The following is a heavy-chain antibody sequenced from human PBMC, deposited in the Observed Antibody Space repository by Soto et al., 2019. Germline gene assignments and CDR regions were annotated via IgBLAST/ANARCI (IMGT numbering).Heavy chain of an antibody. J-gene: IGHJ6*02. CDR3: TTRALGYCSGGSCYHDYYSGMDV. D-gene: IGHD2-15*01. CDR2: IKSKTDGGTT. CDR1: GFTFSNAW. Sequence: GGSLRLSCAASGFTFSNAWMSWVRQAPGKGLEWVGRIKSKTDGGTTDYAAPVKGTFTISRDDSKNTLYLQMNSLKTEDTAVYYCTTRALGYCSGGSCYHDYYSGMDVWGQGTRATVS. V-gene: IGHV3-15*01.